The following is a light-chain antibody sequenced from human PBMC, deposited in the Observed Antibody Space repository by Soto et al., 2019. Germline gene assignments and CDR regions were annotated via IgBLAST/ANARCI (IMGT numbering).Light chain of an antibody. J-gene: IGKJ5*01. CDR2: GAS. Sequence: DIHLCQSPSFLSASVGDSVTITCRASQGIFSYLAWYQQKPGKAPELLIYGASTLQSGVPSRFSGRGSGKEFTLTISNLQAEDVATYFCQQLNNYPPTFGQGTRLEIK. CDR1: QGIFSY. CDR3: QQLNNYPPT. V-gene: IGKV1-9*01.